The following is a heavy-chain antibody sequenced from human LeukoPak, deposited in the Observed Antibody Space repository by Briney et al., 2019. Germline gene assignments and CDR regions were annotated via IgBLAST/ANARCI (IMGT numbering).Heavy chain of an antibody. V-gene: IGHV3-30-3*01. J-gene: IGHJ5*02. Sequence: GALRLSCAASGFTFSSYAMHWVRQAPGKGLEWVAVISYDGSNKYYADSVKGRFTISRDNSKNTLYLQMNSLRAEDTAVYYCARASAQLLWFGELSPWGQGTLVTVSS. CDR3: ARASAQLLWFGELSP. CDR2: ISYDGSNK. D-gene: IGHD3-10*01. CDR1: GFTFSSYA.